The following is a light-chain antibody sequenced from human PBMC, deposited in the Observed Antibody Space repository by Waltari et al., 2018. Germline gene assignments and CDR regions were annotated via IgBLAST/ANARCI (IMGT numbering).Light chain of an antibody. Sequence: IVLTQSPGILSLSPGERATPPCRASQSVTLNDFAWYQQKPCQAPRLLIYGASNRATGIPDRFSGSGSGTEFTLTISRLEPEDFAVYHCQQYGSSPNTFGRGTKVEIK. CDR3: QQYGSSPNT. CDR2: GAS. CDR1: QSVTLND. J-gene: IGKJ2*01. V-gene: IGKV3-20*01.